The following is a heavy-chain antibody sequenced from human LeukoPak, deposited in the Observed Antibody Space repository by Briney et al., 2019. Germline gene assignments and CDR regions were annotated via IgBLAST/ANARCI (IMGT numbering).Heavy chain of an antibody. J-gene: IGHJ2*01. V-gene: IGHV3-23*01. CDR3: AKEGSIMITFGGVIAHWYFEL. D-gene: IGHD3-16*02. Sequence: GGSLRLSCAASGVTFSFSSYAMSWVRQAPGKGLEWVSAISGSGGGTYYADSVKGRFTISRDNSKNTLYLQMNSLRAEDTAVYYCAKEGSIMITFGGVIAHWYFELWGRGTLVTVSS. CDR2: ISGSGGGT. CDR1: GVTFSFSSYA.